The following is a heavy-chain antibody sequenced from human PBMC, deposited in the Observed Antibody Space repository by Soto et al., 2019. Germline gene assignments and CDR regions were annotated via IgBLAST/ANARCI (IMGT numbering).Heavy chain of an antibody. CDR2: IYDNGIT. CDR3: ARTYDSKGYANEVDS. D-gene: IGHD3-22*01. CDR1: GRSITSYY. V-gene: IGHV4-59*12. J-gene: IGHJ4*02. Sequence: QVVLQESGPGLVKPSETLSLTCSVSGRSITSYYWSWVRQPPGKGLEWIGYIYDNGITSQNPSLKSRVTMSADTSQNQFSLKLTSVTGADTAVYYCARTYDSKGYANEVDSWGQGILVTVTS.